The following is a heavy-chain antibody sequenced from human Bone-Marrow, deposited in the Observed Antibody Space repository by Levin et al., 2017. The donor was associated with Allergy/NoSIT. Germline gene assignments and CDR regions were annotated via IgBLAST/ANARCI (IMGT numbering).Heavy chain of an antibody. D-gene: IGHD3-22*01. Sequence: PGGSLRLSCKASGYTFASYGIHWVRQAPGQRLEWMGWINAGNGNTKYSQKFQGRVTVTRDTSASTAYMELSSLTSEDTAVYYCARSPYDSSGYYYADWFDSWGQGTLVTVSS. CDR2: INAGNGNT. V-gene: IGHV1-3*01. CDR3: ARSPYDSSGYYYADWFDS. J-gene: IGHJ5*01. CDR1: GYTFASYG.